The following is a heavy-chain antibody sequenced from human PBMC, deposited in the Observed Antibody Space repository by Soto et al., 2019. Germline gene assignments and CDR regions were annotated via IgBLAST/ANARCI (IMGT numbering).Heavy chain of an antibody. Sequence: PSETLSLTCAVSGGSISSSNWWSWVRQPPGKGLEWIGEIYHSGSTNYNPSLKSRVTISVDTSKNQFSLKLSSVTAADTAVYYGARDRFDSSGYSDFWGQGNLVTFSS. CDR3: ARDRFDSSGYSDF. CDR1: GGSISSSNW. V-gene: IGHV4-4*02. CDR2: IYHSGST. J-gene: IGHJ4*02. D-gene: IGHD3-22*01.